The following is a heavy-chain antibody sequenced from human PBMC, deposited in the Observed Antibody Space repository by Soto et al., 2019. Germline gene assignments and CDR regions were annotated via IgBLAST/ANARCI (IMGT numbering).Heavy chain of an antibody. V-gene: IGHV4-39*07. CDR1: GGSISSSSYF. D-gene: IGHD3-3*01. CDR2: IYYSGST. Sequence: SETLSLTCSVSGGSISSSSYFWGWIRQPPGKGLEWIGSIYYSGSTYYNPSLKSRVTVSVDTSKNQFSLKLSSVTAADTAVYYCARVGMEGFLEWLRGMYVWGHGNTVTVSS. CDR3: ARVGMEGFLEWLRGMYV. J-gene: IGHJ6*02.